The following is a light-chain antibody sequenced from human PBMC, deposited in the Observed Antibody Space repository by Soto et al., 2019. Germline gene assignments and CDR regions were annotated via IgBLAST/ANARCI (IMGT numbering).Light chain of an antibody. Sequence: EILMTQSPATLSVSPGERATLSCRAIQSVSSNLAWYQQKPGQPPRLLIHGASTMATGIQARFSGSGSGTEFNFTISSLQYEDFAVYYCEQYNNWPPTFGGGTKVDIK. CDR3: EQYNNWPPT. CDR2: GAS. CDR1: QSVSSN. V-gene: IGKV3-15*01. J-gene: IGKJ4*01.